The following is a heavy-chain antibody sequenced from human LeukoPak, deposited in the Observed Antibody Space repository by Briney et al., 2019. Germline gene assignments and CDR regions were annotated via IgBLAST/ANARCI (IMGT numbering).Heavy chain of an antibody. CDR1: GFSFTNNW. J-gene: IGHJ4*02. CDR2: INTVGSST. D-gene: IGHD3-10*01. CDR3: ASTYGSGSYYPFDY. Sequence: GGSLRLSCAASGFSFTNNWMHWVRHAPGKGLVWVSRINTVGSSTTYADSVKGRFTISRDNAKKTLYLQMSSLRAEDTAVYYCASTYGSGSYYPFDYWGQGTLVTVSS. V-gene: IGHV3-74*03.